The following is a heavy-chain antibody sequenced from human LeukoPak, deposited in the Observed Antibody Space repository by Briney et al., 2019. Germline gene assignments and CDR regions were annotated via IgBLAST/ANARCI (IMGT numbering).Heavy chain of an antibody. CDR2: INPNSGGT. J-gene: IGHJ6*03. V-gene: IGHV1-2*02. Sequence: GASVKVSCKASGYTFTGYYMHWVRQAPGQGLEWMGWINPNSGGTNYAQKFQGRVTMTRDTSISTAYMELSRLRSDDTAVYYCARARRDPGIAVADPGSYYYYMDVWGKGTTVTVSS. CDR1: GYTFTGYY. D-gene: IGHD6-19*01. CDR3: ARARRDPGIAVADPGSYYYYMDV.